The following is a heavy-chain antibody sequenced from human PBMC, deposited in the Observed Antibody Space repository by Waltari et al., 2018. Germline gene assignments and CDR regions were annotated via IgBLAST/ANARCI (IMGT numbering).Heavy chain of an antibody. CDR3: ARDRGSDYGDYEPTFGF. D-gene: IGHD4-17*01. CDR2: IYYSGST. CDR1: GGSISSSSYY. V-gene: IGHV4-39*07. Sequence: QLQLQESGPGLVKPSETLSLTCTVSGGSISSSSYYWGWIRQPPGKGLEWIGSIYYSGSTCYNPSLKSRVTISVDTSKNQFSLKLSSVTAADTAVYYCARDRGSDYGDYEPTFGFWGQGTLVTVSS. J-gene: IGHJ4*02.